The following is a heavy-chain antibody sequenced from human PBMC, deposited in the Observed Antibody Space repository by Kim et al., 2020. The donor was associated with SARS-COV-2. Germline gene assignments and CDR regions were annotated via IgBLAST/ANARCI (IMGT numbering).Heavy chain of an antibody. CDR3: ARHESASGGY. Sequence: YTPYSPSFQGHVTISADKSISTAYLQWSSLKASDTAMYYCARHESASGGYWGQGTLVTVSS. D-gene: IGHD5-18*01. J-gene: IGHJ4*02. CDR2: YT. V-gene: IGHV5-10-1*01.